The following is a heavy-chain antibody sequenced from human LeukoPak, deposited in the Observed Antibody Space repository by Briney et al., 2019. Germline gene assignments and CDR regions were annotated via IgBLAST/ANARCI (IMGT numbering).Heavy chain of an antibody. V-gene: IGHV3-21*01. CDR3: ARVYCSSTSCRMGGAFDI. CDR2: ISSSSSYI. J-gene: IGHJ3*02. Sequence: GGSLRLSCAASGFTFSSYSMNWVRQAPGKGLEWVSSISSSSSYIYYADSVKGRFTISGDNAKNSLYLQMNSLRAEDTAVYYCARVYCSSTSCRMGGAFDIWGQGTMVTVSS. CDR1: GFTFSSYS. D-gene: IGHD2-2*01.